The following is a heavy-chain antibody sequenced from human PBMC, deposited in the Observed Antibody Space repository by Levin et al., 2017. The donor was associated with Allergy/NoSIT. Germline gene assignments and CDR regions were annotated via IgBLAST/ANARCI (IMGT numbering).Heavy chain of an antibody. D-gene: IGHD2-21*01. CDR3: ARGIWHRDYFVDV. V-gene: IGHV3-30-3*01. CDR1: RFTFSSYA. J-gene: IGHJ6*03. CDR2: ISDDGNNN. Sequence: PGGSLRLSCAASRFTFSSYAMHWVRQAPGKGLGWVSFISDDGNNNYYADSVKGRFTISRDNSKNTLFLQMNSLRAEDTAVYYCARGIWHRDYFVDVWGKGTTVTVSS.